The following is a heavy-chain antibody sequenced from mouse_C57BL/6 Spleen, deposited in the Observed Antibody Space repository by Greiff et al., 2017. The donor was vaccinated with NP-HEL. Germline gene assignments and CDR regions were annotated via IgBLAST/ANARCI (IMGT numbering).Heavy chain of an antibody. CDR2: ISSGSSTI. D-gene: IGHD2-2*01. J-gene: IGHJ4*01. CDR1: GFTFSDYG. Sequence: EVMLVESGGGLVKPGGSLKLSCAASGFTFSDYGMHWVRQAPEKGLEWVAYISSGSSTIYYADTVKGRFTISRDNAKNTLFLQMTSLRSEDTAMYYCARSWVTTYAMDYWGQGTSVTVSS. CDR3: ARSWVTTYAMDY. V-gene: IGHV5-17*01.